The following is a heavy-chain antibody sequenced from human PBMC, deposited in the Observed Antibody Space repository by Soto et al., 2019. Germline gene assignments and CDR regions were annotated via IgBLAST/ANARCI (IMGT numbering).Heavy chain of an antibody. CDR2: INPNSGGT. V-gene: IGHV1-2*04. Sequence: ASVKVSCKASGYTFTGYYMHWVRQAPGQGLEWMGWINPNSGGTNYAQKFQGWVTMTRDTSISTAYMELNSLRAEDTAVYYCARDFMPYGDPYYYYGMDVWGQGTTVTVSS. D-gene: IGHD4-17*01. CDR1: GYTFTGYY. CDR3: ARDFMPYGDPYYYYGMDV. J-gene: IGHJ6*02.